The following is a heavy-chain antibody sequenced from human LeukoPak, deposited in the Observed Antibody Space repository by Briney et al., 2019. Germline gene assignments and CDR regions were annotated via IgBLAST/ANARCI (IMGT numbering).Heavy chain of an antibody. D-gene: IGHD6-13*01. CDR1: GLTFSSYS. J-gene: IGHJ4*02. V-gene: IGHV3-21*01. Sequence: GGSLRLSCAASGLTFSSYSMTWVRQAPGKGLQWVSSISSGGNYIYYADSLKGRFTISRDNAKNSLYLQMNSLRVEDTAVYYCARGYRSTWATCYWGQGTQVTVSS. CDR2: ISSGGNYI. CDR3: ARGYRSTWATCY.